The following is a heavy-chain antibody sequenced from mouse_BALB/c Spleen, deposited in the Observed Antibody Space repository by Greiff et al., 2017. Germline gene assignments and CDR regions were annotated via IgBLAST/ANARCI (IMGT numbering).Heavy chain of an antibody. CDR1: GYTFSSYW. CDR2: ILPGSGST. J-gene: IGHJ2*01. Sequence: QVQLQQSGAELMKPGASVKISCKATGYTFSSYWIEWVKQRPGHGLEWIGEILPGSGSTNYNEKFKGKATFTADTSSNTAYMQLSSLTSEDSAVYYCARGKVRRAFDYWGQGTTLTVSS. V-gene: IGHV1-9*01. D-gene: IGHD2-14*01. CDR3: ARGKVRRAFDY.